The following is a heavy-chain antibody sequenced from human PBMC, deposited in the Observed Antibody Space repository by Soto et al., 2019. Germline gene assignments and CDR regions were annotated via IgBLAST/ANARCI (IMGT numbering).Heavy chain of an antibody. CDR3: AKDEISHGPRVYSSSWYGWFDP. CDR1: GFTFSSHV. V-gene: IGHV3-23*01. J-gene: IGHJ5*02. D-gene: IGHD6-13*01. CDR2: ASARNSNT. Sequence: EVQLLESGGGLVQPGGSLRLSCTASGFTFSSHVMSWVRQAPGKGLEWVSAASARNSNTYYADSVKGRFTISRDNSKSTVYLQLVSLRVEDTAVYHCAKDEISHGPRVYSSSWYGWFDPWGQGTLVVVSS.